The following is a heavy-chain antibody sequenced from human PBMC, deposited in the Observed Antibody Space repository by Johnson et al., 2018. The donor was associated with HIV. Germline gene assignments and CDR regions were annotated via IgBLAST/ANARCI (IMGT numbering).Heavy chain of an antibody. CDR2: ISTSGSTI. V-gene: IGHV3-11*04. CDR1: GFTFSDYY. CDR3: ATNRGGAFDI. J-gene: IGHJ3*02. Sequence: QVQLVESGGGVVQPGRSLRLSCAASGFTFSDYYMSWIRQAPGKGLEWVSYISTSGSTIYSADSVQGRFTISRDNSKNTLYLQMNSLRAEDTAVYYCATNRGGAFDIWGQGTMVTVSS. D-gene: IGHD2/OR15-2a*01.